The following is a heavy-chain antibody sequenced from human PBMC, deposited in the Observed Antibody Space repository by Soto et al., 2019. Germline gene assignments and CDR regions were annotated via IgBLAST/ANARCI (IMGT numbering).Heavy chain of an antibody. CDR1: GYTFTSYG. Sequence: ASVKVSCKASGYTFTSYGISWVRQAPGQGLEWMGWISAYNGNTNYAQKLQGRVTMTTDTSTSAAYMELRSLRSDDTAVYYCAIGGKGLMVRGVDPPNYYYYGMDVWGQGTTVTVSS. V-gene: IGHV1-18*01. CDR3: AIGGKGLMVRGVDPPNYYYYGMDV. D-gene: IGHD3-10*01. CDR2: ISAYNGNT. J-gene: IGHJ6*02.